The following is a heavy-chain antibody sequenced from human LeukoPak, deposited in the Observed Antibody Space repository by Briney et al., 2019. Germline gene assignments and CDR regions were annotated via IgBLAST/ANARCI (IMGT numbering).Heavy chain of an antibody. V-gene: IGHV4-59*01. CDR1: GGSINSYY. J-gene: IGHJ4*02. CDR3: ARVDLNRYGKGDSGWFDY. CDR2: IYYSGST. D-gene: IGHD2-21*02. Sequence: SETLSLTCTVSGGSINSYYWNWIRQPPGKGLEWIAYIYYSGSTNYNPSLRSRVTISVDTSKNQFSLRLSSVTAADTAVYYCARVDLNRYGKGDSGWFDYWGQGTLVTVSS.